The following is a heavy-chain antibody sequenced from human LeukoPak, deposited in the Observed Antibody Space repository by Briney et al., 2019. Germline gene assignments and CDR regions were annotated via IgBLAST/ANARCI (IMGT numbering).Heavy chain of an antibody. CDR2: IRSKANSYAT. J-gene: IGHJ5*02. Sequence: GGSLRLSCAASGFTFSGSAMHWVRQASGKGLEWVGRIRSKANSYATAYAASVKGRFTISRDDSKNTAYLQMNSLKTEDTAVYYCTRRSYCSSTSCYTLGFDPWGQGTLVTVCS. V-gene: IGHV3-73*01. CDR3: TRRSYCSSTSCYTLGFDP. CDR1: GFTFSGSA. D-gene: IGHD2-2*02.